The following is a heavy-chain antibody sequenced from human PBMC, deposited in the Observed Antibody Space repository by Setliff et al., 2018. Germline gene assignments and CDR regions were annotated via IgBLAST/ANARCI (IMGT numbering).Heavy chain of an antibody. CDR3: AKPQLELRWGFES. Sequence: GESLRLSCAVSGFTLSAYAMSWVRQAPGKGLEWVSVIYSGDRSTFYTDSVKGRFTISRDSSKNTLYLQMNSLRAEDTAVYYCAKPQLELRWGFESWGQGILVTVSS. CDR1: GFTLSAYA. V-gene: IGHV3-23*03. CDR2: IYSGDRST. D-gene: IGHD1-7*01. J-gene: IGHJ4*02.